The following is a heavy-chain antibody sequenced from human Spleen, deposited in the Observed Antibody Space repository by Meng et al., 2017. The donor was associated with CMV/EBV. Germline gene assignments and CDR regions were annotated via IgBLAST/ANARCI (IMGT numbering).Heavy chain of an antibody. CDR1: GLTFSNYA. J-gene: IGHJ4*01. D-gene: IGHD5-12*01. CDR2: IYRGGSPT. CDR3: ARDRGYSHGYAFDI. Sequence: GESLKISCAASGLTFSNYAMSWVRQAPGKGLEWVSVIYRGGSPTYSADSVKGRFTISRDDAKNTLYLPMNSLRAEDTALYYCARDRGYSHGYAFDIWGHGTLVTVSS. V-gene: IGHV3-23*03.